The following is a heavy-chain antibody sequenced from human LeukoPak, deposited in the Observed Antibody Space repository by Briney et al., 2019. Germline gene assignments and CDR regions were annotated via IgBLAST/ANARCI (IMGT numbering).Heavy chain of an antibody. Sequence: ASVKVSCKASGYTFTSYGISWVRQAPGQGLEWMGWISAYNGNTNYAQKLQGRVTMTTDTSTSTAYMELRSLRSDDTAVYYCARDSYYYDRSGARGYFQHWGQGTLVTVSS. CDR1: GYTFTSYG. CDR2: ISAYNGNT. J-gene: IGHJ1*01. V-gene: IGHV1-18*01. CDR3: ARDSYYYDRSGARGYFQH. D-gene: IGHD3-22*01.